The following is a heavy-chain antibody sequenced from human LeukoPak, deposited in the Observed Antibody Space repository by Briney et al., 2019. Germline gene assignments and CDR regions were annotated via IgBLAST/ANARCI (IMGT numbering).Heavy chain of an antibody. V-gene: IGHV3-23*01. CDR2: ISGGSRAI. D-gene: IGHD6-19*01. CDR3: AREGDRGVAVADYFDY. CDR1: GFGFSDYS. Sequence: GGSLRLSRAPSGFGFSDYSMARVRQAPGRGLGWVSVISGGSRAIFYGDSVNGRFSISRDNSKNTLYLEMNILRVDDTAVYYCAREGDRGVAVADYFDYWGQGILVTVSS. J-gene: IGHJ4*02.